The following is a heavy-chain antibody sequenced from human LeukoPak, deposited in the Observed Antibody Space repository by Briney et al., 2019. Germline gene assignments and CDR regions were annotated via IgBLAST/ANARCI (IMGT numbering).Heavy chain of an antibody. Sequence: SETLSLTCTVSGGSISGHYWSWIRQPPGKGLEWIGYIYYSGSTNYNPSLKSRVTISVDTSKNQFSLKLSSVTAADTAVYYCARGPRSTTTVTASFDYWGQGTLVTVSS. D-gene: IGHD4-17*01. CDR2: IYYSGST. CDR1: GGSISGHY. V-gene: IGHV4-59*11. J-gene: IGHJ4*02. CDR3: ARGPRSTTTVTASFDY.